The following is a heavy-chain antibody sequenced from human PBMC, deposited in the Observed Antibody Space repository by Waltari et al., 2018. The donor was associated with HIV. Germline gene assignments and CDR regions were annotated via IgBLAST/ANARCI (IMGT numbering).Heavy chain of an antibody. CDR3: LLIVATISGIEVRDY. CDR2: IYYSGVT. V-gene: IGHV4-39*01. Sequence: QLQLQESGPGLVKPSETLSLTCTVSGGSISSSSYYWGWIRQPPGKGLEWIGSIYYSGVTNYNPSLKSRVTISVDTSKNQFSLKLSSVTAADTAVYYCLLIVATISGIEVRDYWGQGTLVTVSS. D-gene: IGHD5-12*01. J-gene: IGHJ4*02. CDR1: GGSISSSSYY.